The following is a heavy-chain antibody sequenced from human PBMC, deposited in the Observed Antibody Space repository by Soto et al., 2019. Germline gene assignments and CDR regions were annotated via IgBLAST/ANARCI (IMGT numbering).Heavy chain of an antibody. CDR3: ARAGPDYYGSGSRIDV. CDR1: GFTFSSYW. V-gene: IGHV3-7*01. Sequence: EVQLVESGGGLVQPGGSLRLSCAASGFTFSSYWMSWVRQAPGKGLEWVANIKQDGSEKYYVDYVKGRFTISRDNAKNSLYLQMNSLRAEDTAVYYCARAGPDYYGSGSRIDVWGQGTTVTVSS. J-gene: IGHJ6*02. CDR2: IKQDGSEK. D-gene: IGHD3-10*01.